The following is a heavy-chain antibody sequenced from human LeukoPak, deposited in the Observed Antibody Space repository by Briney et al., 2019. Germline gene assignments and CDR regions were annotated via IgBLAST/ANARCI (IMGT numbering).Heavy chain of an antibody. CDR1: GYTFTSYG. Sequence: GASVKVSCKASGYTFTSYGISWVRQAPGQGLEWMGWISAYNGYTNYAQNFQGRVTITTDASTSTAYMELRSLRSDDTAVNYCARDEGGNAFDIWGQGTMVTVSS. V-gene: IGHV1-18*01. D-gene: IGHD3-16*01. CDR3: ARDEGGNAFDI. CDR2: ISAYNGYT. J-gene: IGHJ3*02.